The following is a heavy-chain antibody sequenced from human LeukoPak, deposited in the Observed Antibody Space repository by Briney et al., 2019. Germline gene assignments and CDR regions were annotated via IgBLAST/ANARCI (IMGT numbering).Heavy chain of an antibody. D-gene: IGHD1-26*01. CDR2: IYSGGDT. CDR1: GLTVSSNY. J-gene: IGHJ4*02. V-gene: IGHV3-53*01. Sequence: GGSLRLSCTASGLTVSSNYMTWVRQAPGKGLEWVSLIYSGGDTYFADSVKGRFTISRDNSKNTLYLQMNSLRAEDTAVYYCARVVVGLTYYFDYWGQGTLVTVSS. CDR3: ARVVVGLTYYFDY.